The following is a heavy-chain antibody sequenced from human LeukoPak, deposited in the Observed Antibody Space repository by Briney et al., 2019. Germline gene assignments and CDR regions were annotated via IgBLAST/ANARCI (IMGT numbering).Heavy chain of an antibody. CDR2: ISYDGSNK. J-gene: IGHJ6*02. CDR3: ARDRILWPVFHYYYGMDV. Sequence: GRSLRLSCAASGFTFSSYAMHWVRQAPGKGLEWVAVISYDGSNKYYADSVKGRFTISRDNFKNTLYLQMNSLRAEDTAVYYCARDRILWPVFHYYYGMDVWGQGTTVTVSS. D-gene: IGHD2-15*01. CDR1: GFTFSSYA. V-gene: IGHV3-30-3*01.